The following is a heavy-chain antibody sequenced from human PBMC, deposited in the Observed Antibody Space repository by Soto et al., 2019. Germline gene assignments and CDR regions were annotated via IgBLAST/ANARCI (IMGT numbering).Heavy chain of an antibody. CDR1: GFTFSSYA. CDR2: ISYDGSNK. J-gene: IGHJ4*02. Sequence: QVQLVESGGGVVQPGRSLRLSCAASGFTFSSYAMHWVRQAPGKGLERVAVISYDGSNKYYADSVKGRFTSSRDNSKNTLYLQMNSLRAEDTAVYYCATRGGSYWGQGTLVTVSS. D-gene: IGHD5-12*01. CDR3: ATRGGSY. V-gene: IGHV3-30-3*01.